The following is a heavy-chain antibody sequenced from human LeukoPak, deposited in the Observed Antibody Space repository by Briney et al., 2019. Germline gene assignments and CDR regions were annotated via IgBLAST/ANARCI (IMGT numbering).Heavy chain of an antibody. D-gene: IGHD1-1*01. Sequence: SQTLSLTCTVSGGSISSGGYYWSWIRQHPGKGLEWIGYIYYSGSTYYNPSLKSRVTISVDTSKNQFSLKLSYVTAAGTAVYYCARRPSGVQLYDCWLRGTLVSVCS. CDR2: IYYSGST. J-gene: IGHJ4*02. CDR1: GGSISSGGYY. V-gene: IGHV4-31*03. CDR3: ARRPSGVQLYDC.